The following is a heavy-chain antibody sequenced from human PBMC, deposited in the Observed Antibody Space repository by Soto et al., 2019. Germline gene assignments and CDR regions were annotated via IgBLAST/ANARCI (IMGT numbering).Heavy chain of an antibody. D-gene: IGHD3-3*01. V-gene: IGHV1-24*01. CDR3: ATASYYEFWSGSKAGMDV. J-gene: IGHJ6*02. Sequence: ASVKVSCNVSGYTLTELSMHWVRQAPGKGLEWMGGFDPEDGETIYAQKFQGRVTMTEDTSTDTAYMELSSLRSEDTAVYYCATASYYEFWSGSKAGMDVWGQGTTVTVSS. CDR1: GYTLTELS. CDR2: FDPEDGET.